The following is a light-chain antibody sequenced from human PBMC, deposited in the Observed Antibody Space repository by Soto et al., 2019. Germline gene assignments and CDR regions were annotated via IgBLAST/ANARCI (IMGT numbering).Light chain of an antibody. CDR3: SSYTSSSTLYV. CDR2: YVT. Sequence: QSALTQPASVSGSPGQSITISCTGTSSDVGGYNYVSWYQQHPGKAPKLMIYYVTNRPSGVSNRFSGSKSANTASLTISGLQAEDEADYYCSSYTSSSTLYVFGTGTKLTAL. CDR1: SSDVGGYNY. J-gene: IGLJ1*01. V-gene: IGLV2-14*01.